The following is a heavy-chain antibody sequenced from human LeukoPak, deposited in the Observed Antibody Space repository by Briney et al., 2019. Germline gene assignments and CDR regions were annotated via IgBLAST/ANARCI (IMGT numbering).Heavy chain of an antibody. V-gene: IGHV1-18*01. Sequence: GASVKVSCKASGYTFTSYGISWVRQAPGQGLEWMGWISAYNGNTNYAQKLQGRVTMTTDTSTSTAYMELRSLRSDDTAVYYCARTPWAEGYYYYYYMDVWGKGTTVTISS. CDR3: ARTPWAEGYYYYYYMDV. CDR1: GYTFTSYG. J-gene: IGHJ6*03. CDR2: ISAYNGNT. D-gene: IGHD7-27*01.